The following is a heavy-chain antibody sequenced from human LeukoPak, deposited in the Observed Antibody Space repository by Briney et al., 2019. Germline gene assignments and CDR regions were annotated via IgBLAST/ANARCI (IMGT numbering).Heavy chain of an antibody. CDR1: GFTFSSYS. V-gene: IGHV3-21*01. J-gene: IGHJ4*02. CDR3: ARGGYGDYAGDFDY. CDR2: ISSSSSYI. D-gene: IGHD4-17*01. Sequence: PGGSLRLSCAASGFTFSSYSMNWVRQASGKGLEWVSSISSSSSYIYYADSVKGRFTISRDNAKNSLYLQMNSLRAEDTAVYYCARGGYGDYAGDFDYWGQGTLVTVSS.